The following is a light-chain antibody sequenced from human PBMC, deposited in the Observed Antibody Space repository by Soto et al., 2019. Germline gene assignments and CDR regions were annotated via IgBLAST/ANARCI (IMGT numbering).Light chain of an antibody. Sequence: QSVLTQPASVSGSPGQSITISCTGTSSDVGGYNYVSWYQQHPGKAPKLMIYDVSNRLSGVSNRFSGSKSGNTASLTISGLQAEDEADYYCSSFTSSMTNVFGSGTKVTVL. CDR3: SSFTSSMTNV. CDR1: SSDVGGYNY. V-gene: IGLV2-14*01. CDR2: DVS. J-gene: IGLJ1*01.